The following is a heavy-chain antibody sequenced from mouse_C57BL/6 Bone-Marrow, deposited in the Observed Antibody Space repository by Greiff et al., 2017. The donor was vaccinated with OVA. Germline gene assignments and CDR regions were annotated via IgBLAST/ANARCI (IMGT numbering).Heavy chain of an antibody. D-gene: IGHD2-2*01. CDR2: IHPSDSDT. Sequence: QVQLQQPGAELVKPGASVKVSCKASGYTFTSYWMHWVKQRPGQGLEWIGRIHPSDSDTNYNQKFKGKATLTVDKSSSTAYMRLSSLTSEDSAVYYCAINGYDVGVAYWGQGTLVTVSA. J-gene: IGHJ3*01. V-gene: IGHV1-74*01. CDR1: GYTFTSYW. CDR3: AINGYDVGVAY.